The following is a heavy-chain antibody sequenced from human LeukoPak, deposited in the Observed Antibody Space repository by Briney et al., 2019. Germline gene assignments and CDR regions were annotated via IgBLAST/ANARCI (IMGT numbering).Heavy chain of an antibody. Sequence: SETLSLTCTVSGGSISSYYWSWIRQPPGKGLEWIGYIYYSGSTNYNPSLKSRVTISVDTSKNQFSLKLSSVAAADTAVYYCARGGGGYRGYASYYYYAMDVWGQGTTVTVSS. J-gene: IGHJ6*02. CDR1: GGSISSYY. CDR3: ARGGGGYRGYASYYYYAMDV. V-gene: IGHV4-59*01. D-gene: IGHD5-12*01. CDR2: IYYSGST.